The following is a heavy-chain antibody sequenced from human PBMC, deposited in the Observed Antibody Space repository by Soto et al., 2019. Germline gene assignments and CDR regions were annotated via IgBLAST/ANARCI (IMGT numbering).Heavy chain of an antibody. J-gene: IGHJ2*01. Sequence: SETLSLTCAVYGGSFSGYYWSWIRQPPGKGLEWIGEINHSGSTNYNPSLKSRVTISVDTSKNQFSLKLSSVTAADTAVYYCARASVGSWYFDLWGRGTLVTVSS. D-gene: IGHD1-26*01. CDR2: INHSGST. CDR3: ARASVGSWYFDL. V-gene: IGHV4-34*01. CDR1: GGSFSGYY.